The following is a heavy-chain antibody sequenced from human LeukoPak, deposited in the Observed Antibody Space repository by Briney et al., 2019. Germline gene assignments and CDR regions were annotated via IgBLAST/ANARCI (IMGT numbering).Heavy chain of an antibody. Sequence: GGSLRLSCAASGFTFSTYTMNWVRQAPGKGLEWVANIKQDGSEKYYVDSVKGRFTISRDNAKNSLYLQMNSLRAEDTAVYYCARGMGIAAAGTPGENYFDYWGQGTLVTVSS. V-gene: IGHV3-7*01. CDR2: IKQDGSEK. D-gene: IGHD6-13*01. CDR1: GFTFSTYT. CDR3: ARGMGIAAAGTPGENYFDY. J-gene: IGHJ4*02.